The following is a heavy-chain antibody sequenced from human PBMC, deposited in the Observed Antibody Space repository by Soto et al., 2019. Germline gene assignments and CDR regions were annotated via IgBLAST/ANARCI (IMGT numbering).Heavy chain of an antibody. V-gene: IGHV5-10-1*01. J-gene: IGHJ6*01. CDR3: AADVQCSGGTCSKPPDYYEGMGE. CDR1: GHSFTSYC. D-gene: IGHD2-15*01. CDR2: IDPSDSYT. Sequence: PGESLKISCKGSGHSFTSYCISWVRQMPGKGLEWMGRIDPSDSYTNYSPSFQGHVTISADKSISTAYLQWSSLKASDTAMYYCAADVQCSGGTCSKPPDYYEGMGEWGPG.